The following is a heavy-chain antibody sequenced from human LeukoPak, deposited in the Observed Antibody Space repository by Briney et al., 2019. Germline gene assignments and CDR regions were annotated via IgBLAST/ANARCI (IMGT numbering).Heavy chain of an antibody. V-gene: IGHV1-3*01. Sequence: ASVKVSCTASGYTFTSYAMHWVRQASGQRLEWMGWINAGNGNTKYSQKFQGRVTITRDTSASTAYMELSSLRSEDTAVYYCAREAAYSGWYDYWGQGTLVTVSS. CDR3: AREAAYSGWYDY. D-gene: IGHD6-19*01. J-gene: IGHJ4*02. CDR2: INAGNGNT. CDR1: GYTFTSYA.